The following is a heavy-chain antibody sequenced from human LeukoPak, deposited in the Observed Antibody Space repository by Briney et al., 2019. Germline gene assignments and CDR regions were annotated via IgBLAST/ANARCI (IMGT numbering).Heavy chain of an antibody. Sequence: SETLSLTCTVSGGSFSRYYWSWMRQSPGKGLEWIGYIHYSGSTNYNPSLKSRVTISLDTSKNQFSLQLSSVTAADTGVYYCASTEWNYARWGQGTLVTVSS. V-gene: IGHV4-59*08. CDR2: IHYSGST. D-gene: IGHD1-7*01. J-gene: IGHJ4*02. CDR1: GGSFSRYY. CDR3: ASTEWNYAR.